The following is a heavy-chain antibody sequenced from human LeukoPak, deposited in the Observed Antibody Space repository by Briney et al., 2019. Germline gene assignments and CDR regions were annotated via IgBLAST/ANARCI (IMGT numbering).Heavy chain of an antibody. CDR3: ATAPQVTAILD. D-gene: IGHD2-21*02. CDR2: IDSDGHPT. V-gene: IGHV3-74*01. J-gene: IGHJ4*02. Sequence: GGSLRLSCAASGFTFSSSWMHWVRQAPGKGLVWVSRIDSDGHPTTYXDSLKGRFTISRDNARNTLYLQMNGLSAEDTAVYYCATAPQVTAILDWGQGTLVTVSS. CDR1: GFTFSSSW.